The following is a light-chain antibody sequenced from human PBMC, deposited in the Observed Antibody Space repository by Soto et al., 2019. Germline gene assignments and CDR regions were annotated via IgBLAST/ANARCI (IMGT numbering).Light chain of an antibody. Sequence: QSALTQPPSASGSPGQSVTISCTGTSSDVGGYNYVSWYQQHPGKAPKLMIYEVSKRPSGVPDRFSGSKSGNTASLTVSGHQADDEDDYYCSSDAGSDGVFGTGTKLTVL. J-gene: IGLJ1*01. CDR3: SSDAGSDGV. CDR1: SSDVGGYNY. V-gene: IGLV2-8*01. CDR2: EVS.